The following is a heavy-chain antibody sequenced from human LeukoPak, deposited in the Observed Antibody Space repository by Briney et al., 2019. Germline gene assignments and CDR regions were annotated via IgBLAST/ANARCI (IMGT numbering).Heavy chain of an antibody. V-gene: IGHV1-18*01. J-gene: IGHJ4*02. D-gene: IGHD3-22*01. CDR3: ARDYVGVRGNYDSSGPIDY. Sequence: ASVTVSCKASAYTFTSYGISWVRQAPAQGLEWMGSISAYNGNTNYAQKLQGRVTMTTDTSTSTAYMELRSLRSDDTAVYYCARDYVGVRGNYDSSGPIDYWGQGTLVTVSS. CDR1: AYTFTSYG. CDR2: ISAYNGNT.